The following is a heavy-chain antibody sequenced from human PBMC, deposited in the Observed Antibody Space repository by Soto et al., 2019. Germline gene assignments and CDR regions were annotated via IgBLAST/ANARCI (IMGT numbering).Heavy chain of an antibody. CDR3: ATPRLVSNYVSQDYYYGMDV. J-gene: IGHJ6*02. D-gene: IGHD4-4*01. CDR2: IIPIFGTA. V-gene: IGHV1-69*01. CDR1: GGTFSSYA. Sequence: QVQLVQSGAEVKKPGSSVKVSCTASGGTFSSYAISWVRQAPGQGLEWMGGIIPIFGTANYAQKFQGRVTITADESTSTAYMELSSLRSEDTAVYYCATPRLVSNYVSQDYYYGMDVWGQGTTVTVSS.